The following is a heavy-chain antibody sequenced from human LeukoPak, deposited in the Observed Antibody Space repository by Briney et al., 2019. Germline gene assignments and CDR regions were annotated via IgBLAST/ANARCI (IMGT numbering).Heavy chain of an antibody. V-gene: IGHV7-4-1*02. Sequence: ASVKVSCKASGYTFTSYAMNWVRQAPGQGLEWMGWINTNTGNPTYAQGFTGRFVFSLDTSVSTAYLQISSLKAEDTAVCYCARVLVRGVIIPGYWGQGTLVTASS. D-gene: IGHD3-10*01. CDR1: GYTFTSYA. CDR2: INTNTGNP. CDR3: ARVLVRGVIIPGY. J-gene: IGHJ4*02.